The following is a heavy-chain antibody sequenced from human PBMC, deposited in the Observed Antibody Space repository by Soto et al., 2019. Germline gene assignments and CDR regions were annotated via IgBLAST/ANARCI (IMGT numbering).Heavy chain of an antibody. Sequence: ASVKVSCKASGYTFTSYAMHWVRQAPGQSFEWMGWIKPANGNTKYSQKFQGRLIITSDTSANTMYMELSSLTSEDTAMYYCTRSAISPYGGLIGPFDYWGQGNLVTVSS. CDR3: TRSAISPYGGLIGPFDY. J-gene: IGHJ4*02. V-gene: IGHV1-3*01. D-gene: IGHD3-16*02. CDR1: GYTFTSYA. CDR2: IKPANGNT.